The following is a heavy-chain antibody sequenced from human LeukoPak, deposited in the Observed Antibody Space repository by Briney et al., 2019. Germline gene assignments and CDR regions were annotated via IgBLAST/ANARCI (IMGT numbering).Heavy chain of an antibody. Sequence: ASMKVSCKASGYTFTSYDINWVRQATGQGLEWMGWMNPNSGNTGYAQKFQGRVTMTRNTSISTAYMELSSLRSEDTAVYYCARGTSAYYYDSTPDVFDIWGQGTMVTVSS. CDR3: ARGTSAYYYDSTPDVFDI. D-gene: IGHD3-22*01. V-gene: IGHV1-8*01. CDR2: MNPNSGNT. CDR1: GYTFTSYD. J-gene: IGHJ3*02.